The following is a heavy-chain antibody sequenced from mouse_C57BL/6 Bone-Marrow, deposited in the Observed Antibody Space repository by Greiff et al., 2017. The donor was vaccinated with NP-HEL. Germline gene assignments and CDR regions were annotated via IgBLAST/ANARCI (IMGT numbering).Heavy chain of an antibody. CDR2: ISYDGSD. V-gene: IGHV3-6*01. D-gene: IGHD2-4*01. CDR1: GYSITSGYY. CDR3: ASRHDYDRDGYYFDY. Sequence: EVKLEESGPGLVKPSQSLSLTCSVTGYSITSGYYWNWIRQFPGNQLEWMGYISYDGSDNYNPSLKNRISLTRDTSKNQFILKLNSVTTEDTATYYCASRHDYDRDGYYFDYWGQGATLTVSS. J-gene: IGHJ2*01.